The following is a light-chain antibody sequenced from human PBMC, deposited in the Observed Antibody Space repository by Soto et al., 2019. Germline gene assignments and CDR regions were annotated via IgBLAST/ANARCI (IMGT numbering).Light chain of an antibody. CDR1: QSVGRY. CDR3: QQHNQWPIT. CDR2: YIS. V-gene: IGKV3-15*01. Sequence: EIVLTQSPVILSVSPGERASLSCRASQSVGRYLAWYQQKLGQAPRLLIYYISTRATGVPARFSGSGSETEFTLTINGLQSEDFAVYDCQQHNQWPITFGQGTRLEI. J-gene: IGKJ5*01.